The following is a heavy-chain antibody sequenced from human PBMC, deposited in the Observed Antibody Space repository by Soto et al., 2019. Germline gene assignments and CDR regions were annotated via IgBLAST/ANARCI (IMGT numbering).Heavy chain of an antibody. CDR1: GGTFSSYP. J-gene: IGHJ6*02. D-gene: IGHD1-26*01. CDR3: ARVGHITNYGMAV. Sequence: HVQLVQSGAEVKKPGSSVKVSCGASGGTFSSYPINWVRQAPGQGLEWMGGIIPFFGTSNYAQKFQGRVTITADESTSTAYMELRSLRSEDTAVYYCARVGHITNYGMAVWGQGTTVTVSS. CDR2: IIPFFGTS. V-gene: IGHV1-69*01.